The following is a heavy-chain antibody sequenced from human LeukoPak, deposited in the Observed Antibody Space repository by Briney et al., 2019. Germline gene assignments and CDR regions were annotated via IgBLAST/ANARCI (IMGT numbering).Heavy chain of an antibody. D-gene: IGHD5-18*01. V-gene: IGHV4-4*07. Sequence: SETMSLPCTVSTGSINSYCWSWIRQPAGGGREWIGCIYTSASTNYNPSIKSRVNISVTTSKDQFSLKLSSVTAADTAVYSCVSTATVGHYYMDVWGKGTTATVSS. J-gene: IGHJ6*03. CDR1: TGSINSYC. CDR3: VSTATVGHYYMDV. CDR2: IYTSAST.